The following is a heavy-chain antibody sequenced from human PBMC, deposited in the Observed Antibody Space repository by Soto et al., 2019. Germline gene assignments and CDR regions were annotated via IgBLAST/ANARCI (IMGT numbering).Heavy chain of an antibody. J-gene: IGHJ4*02. CDR3: ASLYYYDSSGYYYAPFDY. V-gene: IGHV1-69*06. CDR2: IIPIFGTA. D-gene: IGHD3-22*01. Sequence: SVKVSCKASGGTFSSYAISWVRQAPGQGLEWMGGIIPIFGTANYAQKFQGRVTITADKSTSTAYMELSSLRSEDTAVYYCASLYYYDSSGYYYAPFDYWGQGTLVTVSS. CDR1: GGTFSSYA.